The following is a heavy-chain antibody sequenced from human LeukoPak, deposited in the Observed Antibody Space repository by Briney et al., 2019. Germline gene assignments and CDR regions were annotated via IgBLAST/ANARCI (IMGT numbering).Heavy chain of an antibody. V-gene: IGHV3-23*01. CDR2: ISDSGGGT. CDR1: GFTFSSYA. J-gene: IGHJ3*02. CDR3: AKDQYGEAFDI. D-gene: IGHD4-17*01. Sequence: GGSLRLSCAASGFTFSSYAMSWVRQAPGKGLEWVSTISDSGGGTYFADSVKGRFTISRDNSKNTLYLQMNSLRAEDTAVYYCAKDQYGEAFDIWGPGTMVTVSS.